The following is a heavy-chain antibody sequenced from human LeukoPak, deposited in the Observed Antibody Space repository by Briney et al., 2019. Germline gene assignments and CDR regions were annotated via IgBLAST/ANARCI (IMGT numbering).Heavy chain of an antibody. CDR1: GFTFSSYS. V-gene: IGHV3-21*01. CDR3: ATLNALTTVTPSSTEWDY. J-gene: IGHJ4*02. D-gene: IGHD4-17*01. CDR2: ISSSSSYI. Sequence: GGSLRLSCAASGFTFSSYSMNWVRQAPGKGLEWVSSISSSSSYIYYADSVKGRFTISRDNAKNSLYLQMNSLRAEDTAVYYCATLNALTTVTPSSTEWDYWGQGTLVTVSS.